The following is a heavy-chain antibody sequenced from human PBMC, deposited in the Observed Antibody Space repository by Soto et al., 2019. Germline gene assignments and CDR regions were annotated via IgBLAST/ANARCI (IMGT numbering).Heavy chain of an antibody. V-gene: IGHV3-21*01. J-gene: IGHJ5*02. D-gene: IGHD2-15*01. Sequence: GESLKISCAASGFTFSSYSMNWVRQAPGKGLEWVSSISSSSSYIYYADSVKGRFTISRDNAKNSLYLQMNSLRAEDTAVYYCARAPYCSGGSCHNWFDPWGQGTLVTVSS. CDR1: GFTFSSYS. CDR3: ARAPYCSGGSCHNWFDP. CDR2: ISSSSSYI.